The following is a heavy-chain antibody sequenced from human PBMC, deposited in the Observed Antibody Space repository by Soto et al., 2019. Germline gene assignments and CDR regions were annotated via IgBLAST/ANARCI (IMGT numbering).Heavy chain of an antibody. CDR2: ISRDGSSK. CDR1: GFTFSRYA. CDR3: ARSRNGAVPDSINF. V-gene: IGHV3-30-3*01. J-gene: IGHJ4*02. Sequence: GGSLRLSCAASGFTFSRYAMHWVRQAPGEGLEWVAVISRDGSSKYYGDSVKGRFTVSRDNSNNTLYLSMTSLRPDDTAVFYCARSRNGAVPDSINFWGQGTLVTAPQ. D-gene: IGHD2-8*01.